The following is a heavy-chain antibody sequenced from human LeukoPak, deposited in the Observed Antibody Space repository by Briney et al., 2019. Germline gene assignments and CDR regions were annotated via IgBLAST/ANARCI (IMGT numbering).Heavy chain of an antibody. D-gene: IGHD3-16*01. CDR3: ARGLPTPDSTLSDY. J-gene: IGHJ4*02. CDR2: MNPNSVNT. Sequence: ASVKVSCKASGYTFTSYDINWVRQATGQGLEWMGWMNPNSVNTGYAQKFQGRVTMTRNTSISTAYMELSSLRSEDTAVYYCARGLPTPDSTLSDYWGQGTLVTVSS. CDR1: GYTFTSYD. V-gene: IGHV1-8*01.